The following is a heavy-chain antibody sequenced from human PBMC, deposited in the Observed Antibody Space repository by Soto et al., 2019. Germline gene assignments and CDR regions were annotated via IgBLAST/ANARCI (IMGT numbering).Heavy chain of an antibody. V-gene: IGHV3-21*01. D-gene: IGHD6-6*01. CDR2: ISSSSSYI. Sequence: GGSLRLSCAASGFTFSSYSMNWVRQAPGKGLEWVSSISSSSSYIYYADSVKGRFTISRDNAKNSLYLQMNSLRAEDTAVYYCARDSIAASEAFDIWGQGTMVTVSS. CDR1: GFTFSSYS. J-gene: IGHJ3*02. CDR3: ARDSIAASEAFDI.